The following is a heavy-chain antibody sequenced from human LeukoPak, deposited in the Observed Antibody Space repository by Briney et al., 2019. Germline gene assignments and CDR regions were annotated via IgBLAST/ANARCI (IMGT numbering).Heavy chain of an antibody. J-gene: IGHJ5*02. V-gene: IGHV4-39*07. CDR1: GGYIITSDHY. Sequence: PSETLSFTCSVSGGYIITSDHYWGWIRQPPGKGLEWIGSIYYTGSTSTNPFFKSRVTVTVDTSKNQFSLNLTSVTAADTAVYYCARERYYYGGKTWFDPWGQGTLVTVSS. CDR3: ARERYYYGGKTWFDP. D-gene: IGHD4-23*01. CDR2: IYYTGST.